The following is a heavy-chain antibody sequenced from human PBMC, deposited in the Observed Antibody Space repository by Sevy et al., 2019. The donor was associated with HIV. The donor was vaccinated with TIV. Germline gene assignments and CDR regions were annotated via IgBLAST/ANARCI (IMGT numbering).Heavy chain of an antibody. J-gene: IGHJ6*02. CDR3: ARHPKYCSGGTCYPFGMDV. Sequence: SETLSLTCTVSGGSVSRTSYYWGWIRQPPGKGLEWIAIIYYTGSTYYNPSLKSRVTISVDTSKNQFSLKVNSVTAADTSVYYCARHPKYCSGGTCYPFGMDVWGQGTTVTVSS. D-gene: IGHD2-15*01. CDR1: GGSVSRTSYY. CDR2: IYYTGST. V-gene: IGHV4-39*01.